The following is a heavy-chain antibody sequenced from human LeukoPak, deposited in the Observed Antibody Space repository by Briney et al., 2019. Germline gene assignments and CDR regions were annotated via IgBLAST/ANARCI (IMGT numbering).Heavy chain of an antibody. CDR3: ARGPNPIVHFDY. V-gene: IGHV4-61*01. J-gene: IGHJ4*02. CDR1: GGSVSSGSYY. D-gene: IGHD1-26*01. CDR2: IYYSGST. Sequence: PSETLSLTCTVSGGSVSSGSYYWSWIRQPPGKGLEWIGYIYYSGSTNYNPSLKSRVTISVDTSKNQFSLKLSSVTAADTAIYYCARGPNPIVHFDYWGQGTLVTVSS.